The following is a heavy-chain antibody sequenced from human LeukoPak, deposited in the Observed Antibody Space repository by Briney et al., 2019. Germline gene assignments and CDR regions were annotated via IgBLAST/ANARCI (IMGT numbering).Heavy chain of an antibody. V-gene: IGHV1-2*02. CDR3: ARDVVYYYYYMDV. J-gene: IGHJ6*03. CDR2: INPNSGGT. Sequence: ASVKVSCKASGYTFTGYYMHWVRQAPGQGLEWMGWINPNSGGTKYAQKFQGRVTMTRDTSISTAYMELSRLRSDETAVYYCARDVVYYYYYMDVWGKGTTVTVSS. CDR1: GYTFTGYY.